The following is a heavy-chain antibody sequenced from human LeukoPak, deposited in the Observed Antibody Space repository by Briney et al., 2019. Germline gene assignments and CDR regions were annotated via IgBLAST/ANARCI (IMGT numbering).Heavy chain of an antibody. CDR3: ARLVQRPIVRGGGMDV. CDR1: GGTFSSYA. J-gene: IGHJ6*03. V-gene: IGHV1-69*06. CDR2: IIPIFGTA. Sequence: SVKVSCKASGGTFSSYAISWVRQAPGQGLEWMGGIIPIFGTANYAQKFQGRVTITADKSTSTAYMELSSLRSEDTAVYYCARLVQRPIVRGGGMDVWGKGTTVTVSS. D-gene: IGHD2-8*01.